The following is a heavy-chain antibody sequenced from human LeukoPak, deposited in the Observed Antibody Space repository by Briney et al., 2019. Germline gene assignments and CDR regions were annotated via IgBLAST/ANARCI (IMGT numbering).Heavy chain of an antibody. V-gene: IGHV3-7*03. Sequence: GGSLRLSCAASGFTFSSYWMSWVRQAPGKGLEWVANIKQDGSEKYYVDSVKGRFTISRDNAKNSLYLQMNSLRAEDTAVYYCARDGGAVDTVYGMDVWGKGTTVTVPS. J-gene: IGHJ6*04. CDR2: IKQDGSEK. D-gene: IGHD3-16*01. CDR1: GFTFSSYW. CDR3: ARDGGAVDTVYGMDV.